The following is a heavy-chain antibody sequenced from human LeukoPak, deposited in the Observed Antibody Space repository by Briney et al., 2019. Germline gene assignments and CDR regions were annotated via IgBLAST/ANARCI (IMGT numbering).Heavy chain of an antibody. Sequence: PGGSLRLSCAASGFTFSSYSMNWVRQAPGKGLEWVSSISSGSSYIYYADSVKGRFTISRDNAKNSLYLQMNSLRAEDTAVYYCARDLGWNYPYYFDYWGQGTLVTVSS. CDR3: ARDLGWNYPYYFDY. CDR2: ISSGSSYI. J-gene: IGHJ4*02. CDR1: GFTFSSYS. V-gene: IGHV3-21*01. D-gene: IGHD1-7*01.